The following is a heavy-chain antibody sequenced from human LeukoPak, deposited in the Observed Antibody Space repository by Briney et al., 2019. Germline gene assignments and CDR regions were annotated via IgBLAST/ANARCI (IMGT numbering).Heavy chain of an antibody. D-gene: IGHD3-22*01. CDR2: IYYSGST. V-gene: IGHV4-31*03. J-gene: IGHJ3*02. CDR3: ARDWEYYDSSGSHGPNDAFDI. CDR1: GGSISSGGYY. Sequence: SETLSLTCTVSGGSISSGGYYWSWIRQHPGKGLEWIGNIYYSGSTYYNPSLKSRVTISVDTSKNQFSLKLSSVTAADTAVYYCARDWEYYDSSGSHGPNDAFDIWGRGTMVTVSS.